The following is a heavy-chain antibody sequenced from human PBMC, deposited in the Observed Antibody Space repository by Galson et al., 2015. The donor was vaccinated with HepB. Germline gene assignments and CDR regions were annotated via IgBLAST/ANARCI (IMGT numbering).Heavy chain of an antibody. V-gene: IGHV4-59*01. CDR1: GGSISSYY. CDR2: IYYSGST. Sequence: LSLTCTVSGGSISSYYWSWIRQPPGKGLEWIGYIYYSGSTNYNPSLKSRVTISVDTSKNQFSLKLSSVTAADTAVYYCARGAYCGGDCYPNRIDYWGQGTLVTVSS. CDR3: ARGAYCGGDCYPNRIDY. J-gene: IGHJ4*02. D-gene: IGHD2-21*02.